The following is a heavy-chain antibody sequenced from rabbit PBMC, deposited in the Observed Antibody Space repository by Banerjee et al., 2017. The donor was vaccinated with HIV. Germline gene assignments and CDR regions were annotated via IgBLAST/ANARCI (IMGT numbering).Heavy chain of an antibody. J-gene: IGHJ4*01. CDR1: GFDFSSNV. V-gene: IGHV1S40*01. CDR2: IWTDSSGST. Sequence: QSLEESGGGLVKPEGPLTLTCTASGFDFSSNVMCWVRQAPGKGLEWIACIWTDSSGSTYYASWAKGRFTISKTSSTKVTLQMTSLTAADTATYFCARKADTALDLWGPGTLVTVS. D-gene: IGHD1-1*01. CDR3: ARKADTALDL.